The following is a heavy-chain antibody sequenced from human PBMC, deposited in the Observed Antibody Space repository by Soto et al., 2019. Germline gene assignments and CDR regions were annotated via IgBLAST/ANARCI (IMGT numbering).Heavy chain of an antibody. CDR3: AILTVTANYYYYYGMDV. J-gene: IGHJ6*02. Sequence: PSETLSLTCAVYGGSFSGYYWSWIRQPPGKGLEWIGEINHRGSTKYSPSLKSRVTISADTSKNQFSLKLSSVAAADTAVYYCAILTVTANYYYYYGMDVWGQGTTVTVSS. V-gene: IGHV4-34*01. D-gene: IGHD4-4*01. CDR2: INHRGST. CDR1: GGSFSGYY.